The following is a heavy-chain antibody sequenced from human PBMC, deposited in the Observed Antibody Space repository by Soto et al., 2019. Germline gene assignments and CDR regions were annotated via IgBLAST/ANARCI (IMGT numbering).Heavy chain of an antibody. D-gene: IGHD3-22*01. Sequence: EVHLVESGGGLVQPGGSLRLSCAASGFTFSSYWMHWVRQAPGKGLMWISRINGDGSSTSYADSVKGRFTISRDNAKNTLYLQMNXLRAEDTAVYYCARDQTVVTNWFDPWGQGTLVTVSS. CDR2: INGDGSST. CDR3: ARDQTVVTNWFDP. CDR1: GFTFSSYW. V-gene: IGHV3-74*01. J-gene: IGHJ5*02.